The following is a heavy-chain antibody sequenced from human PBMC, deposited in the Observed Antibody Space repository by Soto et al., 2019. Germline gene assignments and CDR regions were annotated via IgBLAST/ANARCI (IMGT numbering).Heavy chain of an antibody. Sequence: ASVKVSCKASGFTFTSSAVQWVRQARGQRLEWIGWIVVGSGNTNYAQKFQERVTITRDMSTSTAYMELSSLRSEDTAVYYCAADLPAGRLMDVWGQGTTVTVSS. CDR3: AADLPAGRLMDV. J-gene: IGHJ6*02. CDR2: IVVGSGNT. V-gene: IGHV1-58*01. CDR1: GFTFTSSA.